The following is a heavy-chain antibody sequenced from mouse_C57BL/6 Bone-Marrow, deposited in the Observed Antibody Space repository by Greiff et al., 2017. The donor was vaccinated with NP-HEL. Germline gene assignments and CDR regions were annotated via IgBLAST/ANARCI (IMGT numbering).Heavy chain of an antibody. CDR2: FYPGSGSI. D-gene: IGHD2-1*01. J-gene: IGHJ2*01. Sequence: QVQLQQSGAELVKPGASVKLSCKASGYTFTEYTIHWVKQRSGQGLEWIGWFYPGSGSIKYNEKFKDKATLTADKSSSTVYMELSRLTSEDSAVYFCARHEEREGIYYGYYLDYWGQGTTLTVSS. V-gene: IGHV1-62-2*01. CDR1: GYTFTEYT. CDR3: ARHEEREGIYYGYYLDY.